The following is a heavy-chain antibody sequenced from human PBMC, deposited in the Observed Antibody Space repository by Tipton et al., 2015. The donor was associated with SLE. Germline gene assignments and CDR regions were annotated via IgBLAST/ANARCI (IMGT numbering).Heavy chain of an antibody. V-gene: IGHV4-61*10. CDR3: ARKVEVDWYFDL. CDR1: GGSISSGSYY. J-gene: IGHJ2*01. Sequence: TLSLTCTVSGGSISSGSYYWSWIRQPAGKGLEWIGYIYYSGSTNYNPSLKGRVTISVDTSKNQFSLKLSSVTAADTAVYYCARKVEVDWYFDLWGRGTLVTVSS. CDR2: IYYSGST.